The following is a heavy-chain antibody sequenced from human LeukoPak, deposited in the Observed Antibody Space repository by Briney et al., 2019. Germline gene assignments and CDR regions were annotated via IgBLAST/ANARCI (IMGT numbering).Heavy chain of an antibody. CDR1: GGSISSSSYY. CDR3: ARPNPLYSSSPFDY. V-gene: IGHV4-39*01. D-gene: IGHD6-13*01. CDR2: IYYSGST. Sequence: PSETLSLTCTVSGGSISSSSYYWGWIRQPPGKGLEWIGTIYYSGSTYYNPSLKSRVTISVDTSKNQFSLKLSSVTAADTAVYYCARPNPLYSSSPFDYWGQGTLVTVSS. J-gene: IGHJ4*02.